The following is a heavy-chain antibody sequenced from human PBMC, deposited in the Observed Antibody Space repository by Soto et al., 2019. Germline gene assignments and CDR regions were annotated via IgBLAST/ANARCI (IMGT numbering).Heavy chain of an antibody. D-gene: IGHD6-13*01. J-gene: IGHJ4*02. CDR2: IFSNDEK. Sequence: SGPTLVNPTETLTLTCTVPGFSLSNARMGVSWIRQPPGKALEWLAHIFSNDEKSYSTSLKSRLTISKDTSKSQVVLTMTNMDPVDTATYYCARIAAYSSRWSLLDYWGQGTLVTVSS. CDR1: GFSLSNARMG. CDR3: ARIAAYSSRWSLLDY. V-gene: IGHV2-26*01.